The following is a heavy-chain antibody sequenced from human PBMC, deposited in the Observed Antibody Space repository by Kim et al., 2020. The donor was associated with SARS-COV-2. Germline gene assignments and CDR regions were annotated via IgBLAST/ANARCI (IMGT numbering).Heavy chain of an antibody. D-gene: IGHD4-4*01. Sequence: GGSLRLSCAASGFTFTYTWMTWVRQAPGKGLEWVGRIKNEAQGATTDYAAPVKGRFTISRDDSKNTLYLQMNSLKIEDTAVYYCTTDATPTLSNYFDNWGQGTLVTVSS. CDR1: GFTFTYTW. CDR3: TTDATPTLSNYFDN. J-gene: IGHJ4*02. CDR2: IKNEAQGATT. V-gene: IGHV3-15*01.